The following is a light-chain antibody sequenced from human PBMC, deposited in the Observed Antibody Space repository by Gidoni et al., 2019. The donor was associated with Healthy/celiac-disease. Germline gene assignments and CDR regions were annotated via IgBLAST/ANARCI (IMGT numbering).Light chain of an antibody. V-gene: IGLV3-25*03. Sequence: SYELTQPPSVSVSPGQTARITCSGDALPKQYAYWYQQKPGQAPVLVIYKDSERPSGIPERFSGSSSGTTVTLIISGVQAEDEADYYCQSADSSGTHVVFGGGTKLTVL. CDR1: ALPKQY. J-gene: IGLJ2*01. CDR3: QSADSSGTHVV. CDR2: KDS.